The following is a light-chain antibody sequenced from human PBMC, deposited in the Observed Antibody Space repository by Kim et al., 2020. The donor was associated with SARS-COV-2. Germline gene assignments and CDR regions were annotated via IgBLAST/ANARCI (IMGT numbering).Light chain of an antibody. CDR3: HHRSLWTPT. CDR2: DVS. J-gene: IGKJ4*01. Sequence: LSPGETATLSCRASQSVDTSLAWYQLKPGQAPRLIIFDVSRSVTGTPARFSGTGSGADFTLTISSLEPEDVALYFCHHRSLWTPTFGGGTKVDIK. V-gene: IGKV3-11*01. CDR1: QSVDTS.